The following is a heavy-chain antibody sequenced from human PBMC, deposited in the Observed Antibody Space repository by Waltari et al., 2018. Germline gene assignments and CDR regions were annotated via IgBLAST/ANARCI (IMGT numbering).Heavy chain of an antibody. J-gene: IGHJ6*02. CDR1: DCALSSSV. CDR2: ISYNERNI. D-gene: IGHD3-22*01. Sequence: QVQSVGWGGGVGGPGRSRSLSCEPEDCALSSSVTHWVRQAPGKGLEWVAVISYNERNIYYVDSVKGRFTISRDNSKKMLYLQMNSLRAEDTAVYYCARDYCDRTNCHGMDVWGQGTTVTVSS. CDR3: ARDYCDRTNCHGMDV. V-gene: IGHV3-30*03.